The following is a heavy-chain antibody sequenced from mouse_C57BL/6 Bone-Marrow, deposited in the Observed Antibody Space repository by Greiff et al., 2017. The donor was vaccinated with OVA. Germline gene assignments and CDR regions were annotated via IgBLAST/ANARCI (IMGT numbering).Heavy chain of an antibody. CDR1: GFTFSSYA. Sequence: EVKLVESGEGLVKPGGSLKLSCAASGFTFSSYAMSWVRQTPEKRLEWVAYISSGGDYIYYADTVKGRFTISRDNARNARYLQMSSLKSEDTAMYYCTRLLDAMDYWGQGTSVTGSS. V-gene: IGHV5-9-1*02. CDR2: ISSGGDYI. J-gene: IGHJ4*01. CDR3: TRLLDAMDY. D-gene: IGHD2-1*01.